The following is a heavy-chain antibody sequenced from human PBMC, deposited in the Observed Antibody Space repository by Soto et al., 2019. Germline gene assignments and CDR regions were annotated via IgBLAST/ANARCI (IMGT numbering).Heavy chain of an antibody. CDR1: GFTFRTYA. CDR3: AKDGWELLRGFDP. D-gene: IGHD1-26*01. Sequence: EVQLLESGGGLVQPGGSLRLSCAASGFTFRTYAMTWVRPAPGKGLEWVSTISGSGGSTYYADSVKGRFTISRDNSKNTLSLQMTCLRAEDTAVYYCAKDGWELLRGFDPWGQGTLVTVSS. J-gene: IGHJ5*02. V-gene: IGHV3-23*01. CDR2: ISGSGGST.